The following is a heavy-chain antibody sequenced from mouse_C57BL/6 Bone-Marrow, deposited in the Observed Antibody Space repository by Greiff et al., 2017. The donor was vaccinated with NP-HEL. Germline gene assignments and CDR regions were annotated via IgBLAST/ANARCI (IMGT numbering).Heavy chain of an antibody. CDR2: IDPSDSET. V-gene: IGHV1-52*01. Sequence: QVQLQQPGAELVRPGSSVKLSCKASGYTFTSYWMHWVKQRPIQGLEWIGNIDPSDSETHYNQKFKDKATLTVDKSSSTAYMQLSSLTSEDSAVYYCAIAYYGSSYSAWFAYWGQGTLVTVSA. J-gene: IGHJ3*01. CDR1: GYTFTSYW. D-gene: IGHD1-1*01. CDR3: AIAYYGSSYSAWFAY.